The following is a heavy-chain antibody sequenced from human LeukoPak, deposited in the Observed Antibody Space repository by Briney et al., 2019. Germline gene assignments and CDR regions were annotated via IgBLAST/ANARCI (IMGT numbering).Heavy chain of an antibody. Sequence: ASVKVSCKASGYTFTSYAMNWVRQAPGQGLEWMGWINTNTGNPTYAQGFTGRFVFSLDTSVSTAYLQISSLKAEDTAVYYCARAEIQLWLKNYGMDVWGQGTTITVSS. J-gene: IGHJ6*02. CDR2: INTNTGNP. CDR1: GYTFTSYA. D-gene: IGHD5-18*01. CDR3: ARAEIQLWLKNYGMDV. V-gene: IGHV7-4-1*02.